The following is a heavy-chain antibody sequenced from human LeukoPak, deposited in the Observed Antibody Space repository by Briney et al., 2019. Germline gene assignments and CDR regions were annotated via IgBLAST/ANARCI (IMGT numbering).Heavy chain of an antibody. J-gene: IGHJ4*02. CDR2: IKQDGSEK. D-gene: IGHD2-2*02. CDR1: GFTFSSYW. V-gene: IGHV3-7*01. Sequence: GGSLRLSCGTSGFTFSSYWMSWVRQAPGKGLEWVANIKQDGSEKYYVDSVKGRFTVSRDNAKNSLYLQMNSLRAEDTAVYYCATDGGYCSRTSCYRGDYFDYWGQGTLVTVSS. CDR3: ATDGGYCSRTSCYRGDYFDY.